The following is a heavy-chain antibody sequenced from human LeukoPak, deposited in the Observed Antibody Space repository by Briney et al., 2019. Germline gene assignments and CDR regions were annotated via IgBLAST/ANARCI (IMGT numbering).Heavy chain of an antibody. CDR2: IYTSGST. D-gene: IGHD2-8*01. V-gene: IGHV4-61*02. J-gene: IGHJ5*02. CDR3: ARDTYCTNGVCSPTGNWFDP. CDR1: VGSISSGSYY. Sequence: PSQTLSLTCTVSVGSISSGSYYWSGIRQPAGEGLEWIGRIYTSGSTNYNPSLKCRVTISVDASENQFSLKLSSVPAADTAVYYCARDTYCTNGVCSPTGNWFDPWGQGTLVTVSS.